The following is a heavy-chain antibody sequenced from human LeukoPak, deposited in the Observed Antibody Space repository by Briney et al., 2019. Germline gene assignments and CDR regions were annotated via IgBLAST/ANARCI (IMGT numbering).Heavy chain of an antibody. CDR2: INPNSGGT. J-gene: IGHJ3*02. V-gene: IGHV1-2*06. CDR3: ARGYSYGYGYAFDI. Sequence: ASVKVSCKASGYTFTGYYIHWVRQAPGQGLEWMGRINPNSGGTTYAQKFHGRVTMTRDTSINTAYMELSRLRSDDTAVYYCARGYSYGYGYAFDIWGQGTMVTVSS. D-gene: IGHD5-18*01. CDR1: GYTFTGYY.